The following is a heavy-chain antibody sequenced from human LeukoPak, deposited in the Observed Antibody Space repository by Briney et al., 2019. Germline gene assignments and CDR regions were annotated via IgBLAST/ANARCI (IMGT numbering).Heavy chain of an antibody. V-gene: IGHV4-39*01. CDR2: IYYSGST. D-gene: IGHD6-13*01. J-gene: IGHJ4*02. CDR1: GGSISSSSYY. CDR3: ARLIVAAAGSGDRYYFDY. Sequence: SETLSLTCTVSGGSISSSSYYWGWIRQPPGKGLEWIGNIYYSGSTYYNPSLKSRVTISVDTSKNQFSLKLSSVTAADTAVYYCARLIVAAAGSGDRYYFDYWGQGTLVTVSS.